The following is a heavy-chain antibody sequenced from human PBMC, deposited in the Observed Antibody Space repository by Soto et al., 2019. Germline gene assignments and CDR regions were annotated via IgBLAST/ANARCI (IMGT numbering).Heavy chain of an antibody. Sequence: QITLKESGPTLVRPTQTLTLTCTFSGFSLSTSGLGVGWIRQPPGKALEWLALIYWNDDKRYSPSLKARLTITKDTSKHQVVLTMTNMDPVDTATYYCEHRPSGWYLFDYWGQGTLVTVSS. CDR1: GFSLSTSGLG. D-gene: IGHD6-19*01. J-gene: IGHJ4*02. V-gene: IGHV2-5*01. CDR2: IYWNDDK. CDR3: EHRPSGWYLFDY.